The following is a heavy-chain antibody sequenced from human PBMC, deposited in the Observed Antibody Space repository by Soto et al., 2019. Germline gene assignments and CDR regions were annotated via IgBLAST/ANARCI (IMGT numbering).Heavy chain of an antibody. D-gene: IGHD3-10*01. CDR1: GFTFSSYA. V-gene: IGHV3-23*01. Sequence: HPGGSLRLSCAASGFTFSSYAMNWVRQAPGKGLEWASVISGSGGSTYYADSVKGRFTISRDNSRNQFFLQLNSVTAADTAVYYCARESAGSGKNNWFDPWGQGMLVTVSS. CDR2: ISGSGGST. J-gene: IGHJ5*02. CDR3: ARESAGSGKNNWFDP.